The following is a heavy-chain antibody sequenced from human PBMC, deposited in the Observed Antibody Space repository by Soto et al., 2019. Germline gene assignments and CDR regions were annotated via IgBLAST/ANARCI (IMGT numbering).Heavy chain of an antibody. Sequence: LSLTCTVSGGSISSGDYYWSWIRQPPGKGLEWIGYIYYSGSTYYNPSLKSRVTISVDTSKNQFSLKLSSVTAADTAVYYCARGGYYDGSGYNAFKIWGQGTMVPVAS. D-gene: IGHD3-22*01. CDR3: ARGGYYDGSGYNAFKI. V-gene: IGHV4-30-4*01. CDR2: IYYSGST. J-gene: IGHJ3*02. CDR1: GGSISSGDYY.